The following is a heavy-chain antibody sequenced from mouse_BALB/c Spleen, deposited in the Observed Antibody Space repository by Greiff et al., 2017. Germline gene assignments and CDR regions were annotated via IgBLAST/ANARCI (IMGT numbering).Heavy chain of an antibody. CDR2: ISYSGST. Sequence: VQLQQSGPGLVKPSQSLSLTCTVTGYSITSDYAWNWIRQFPGNKLEWMGYISYSGSTSYNPSLKSRISITRDTSKNQFFLQLNSVTTEDTATYYCARSGHYGSYYYAMDYWGQGTSVTVSS. J-gene: IGHJ4*01. CDR3: ARSGHYGSYYYAMDY. D-gene: IGHD2-2*01. CDR1: GYSITSDYA. V-gene: IGHV3-2*02.